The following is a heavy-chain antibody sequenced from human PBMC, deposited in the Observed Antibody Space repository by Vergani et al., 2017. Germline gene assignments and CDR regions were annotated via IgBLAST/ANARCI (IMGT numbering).Heavy chain of an antibody. J-gene: IGHJ3*02. CDR1: GFTFSDHY. CDR3: ARLGYCSSTTCRQAFDI. Sequence: EVQLVESGGGLVQPGGSLRLSCAASGFTFSDHYMDWVRQAPGKGLEWGGRTRNKANSYTTEYAASVKGRFTISRDDSKNSLYLQMNSLKIEDTAVYYCARLGYCSSTTCRQAFDIWGQGTMVTVSS. D-gene: IGHD2-2*01. V-gene: IGHV3-72*01. CDR2: TRNKANSYTT.